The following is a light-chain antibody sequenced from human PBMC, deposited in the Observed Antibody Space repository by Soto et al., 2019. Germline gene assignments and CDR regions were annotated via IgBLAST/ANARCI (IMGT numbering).Light chain of an antibody. V-gene: IGLV2-14*01. CDR1: SSDVGGYDY. CDR2: EVS. CDR3: SSYTSTSTIV. J-gene: IGLJ3*02. Sequence: QSALTQPASVSGFPGQSITISCTGTSSDVGGYDYVSWYQHHPGKAPKLIIYEVSNRPSGFSTRFSSSKSADTASLTISGLQAEDEDHYYCSSYTSTSTIVFGGGTKLTVL.